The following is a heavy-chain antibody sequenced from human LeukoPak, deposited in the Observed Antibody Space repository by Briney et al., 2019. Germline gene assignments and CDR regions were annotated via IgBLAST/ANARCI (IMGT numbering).Heavy chain of an antibody. D-gene: IGHD3-10*02. CDR3: AKGHGLFGELNDAFDI. V-gene: IGHV3-30*18. J-gene: IGHJ3*02. Sequence: QTGGSLRLSCAASGFTFSSYGMHWVRQAPGKGLEWVAVISYDGSNKYYADSVKGRFTISRDNSKNTLYLQMNSLRAEDTAVYYCAKGHGLFGELNDAFDIWGQGTMVTVSS. CDR2: ISYDGSNK. CDR1: GFTFSSYG.